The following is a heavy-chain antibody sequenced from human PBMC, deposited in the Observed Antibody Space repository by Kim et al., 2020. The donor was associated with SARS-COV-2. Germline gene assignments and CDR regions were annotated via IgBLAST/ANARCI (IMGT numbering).Heavy chain of an antibody. CDR3: AKDIGHYYGSGSYYNVGFDY. J-gene: IGHJ4*02. Sequence: RVTISRDNSKNTLYLQMNSLIAEDTAVYYCAKDIGHYYGSGSYYNVGFDYWGQGTLVTVSS. V-gene: IGHV3-23*01. D-gene: IGHD3-10*01.